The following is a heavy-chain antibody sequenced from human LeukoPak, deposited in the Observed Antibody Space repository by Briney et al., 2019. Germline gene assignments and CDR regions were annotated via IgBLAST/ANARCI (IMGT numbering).Heavy chain of an antibody. CDR1: GFTFSGYA. CDR2: ISGSGGST. CDR3: AKEDSGTYPPVYYYYGMDV. V-gene: IGHV3-23*01. J-gene: IGHJ6*02. Sequence: PGGSLRLSCAASGFTFSGYAMSWVRQAPGKGLEWVSGISGSGGSTYYADSVKGRLTISRDNSKITLYLQMNSLTVEDTAVYYCAKEDSGTYPPVYYYYGMDVWGQGTTVTVSS. D-gene: IGHD1-26*01.